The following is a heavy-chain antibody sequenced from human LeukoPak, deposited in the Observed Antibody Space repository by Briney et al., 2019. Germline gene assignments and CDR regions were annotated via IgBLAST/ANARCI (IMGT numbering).Heavy chain of an antibody. CDR3: ARDFGWYFDY. V-gene: IGHV3-74*01. D-gene: IGHD3-10*01. Sequence: GGSLRLSCTASGFTFGDYAMSWFRQAPGKGLVWVSRINTDGSSTSYADSVKGRFTISRDNAKNTLYLQMNSLRAEDTAVYYCARDFGWYFDYWGQGTLVTVSS. CDR2: INTDGSST. CDR1: GFTFGDYA. J-gene: IGHJ4*02.